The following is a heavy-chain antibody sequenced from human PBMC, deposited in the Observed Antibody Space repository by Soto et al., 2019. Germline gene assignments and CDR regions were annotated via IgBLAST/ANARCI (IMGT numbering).Heavy chain of an antibody. Sequence: EVQLVESGGGLVQPGESLRLSCAASGLTFRSYWLHWVSQAPGKGLVWVSRINTDGSVAMYVDSVKGRFTISSDNAKNTLYLHMNSLRAEDTAVYYCVRDMQLWRLDSWGRGTLVTVSS. CDR3: VRDMQLWRLDS. D-gene: IGHD2-21*01. V-gene: IGHV3-74*03. CDR1: GLTFRSYW. J-gene: IGHJ4*02. CDR2: INTDGSVA.